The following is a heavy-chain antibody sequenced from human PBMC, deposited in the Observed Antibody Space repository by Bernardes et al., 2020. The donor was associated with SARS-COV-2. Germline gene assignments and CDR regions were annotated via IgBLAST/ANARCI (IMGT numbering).Heavy chain of an antibody. D-gene: IGHD3-10*01. Sequence: ASVKVSCKASGYTFTTYYMHWVRQAPGQGLEWMGWINANSGVTTYAQKFQGRVTMTRDTSTSTAYMELSRLRSDDTAMYYCARDYYGSGSYTDYWGQGTTVTVSS. CDR2: INANSGVT. J-gene: IGHJ4*03. CDR3: ARDYYGSGSYTDY. V-gene: IGHV1-2*02. CDR1: GYTFTTYY.